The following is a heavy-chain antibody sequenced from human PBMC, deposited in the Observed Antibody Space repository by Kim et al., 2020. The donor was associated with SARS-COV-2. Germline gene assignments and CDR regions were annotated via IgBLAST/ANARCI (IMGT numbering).Heavy chain of an antibody. D-gene: IGHD5-18*01. J-gene: IGHJ6*02. CDR3: ARDRYSYGDYYYYGMDV. V-gene: IGHV3-53*01. Sequence: VKGRFTISRANSKNTLYLQMNSLRAEDTAVYYCARDRYSYGDYYYYGMDVWGQGTTVTVSS.